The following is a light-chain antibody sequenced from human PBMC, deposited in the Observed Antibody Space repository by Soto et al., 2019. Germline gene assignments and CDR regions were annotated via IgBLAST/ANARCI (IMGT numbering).Light chain of an antibody. CDR2: AAS. J-gene: IGKJ1*01. CDR1: QGIRND. CDR3: LHTNNYPLT. V-gene: IGKV1-17*01. Sequence: DIQMTQSPSSLSAFVGDRVTITCRASQGIRNDLVWFQQKPGKAPKRLIYAASSLQSGAPSRFSGSASATEFTLTISSLQPEDFPTYYCLHTNNYPLTFGQGTKVEIK.